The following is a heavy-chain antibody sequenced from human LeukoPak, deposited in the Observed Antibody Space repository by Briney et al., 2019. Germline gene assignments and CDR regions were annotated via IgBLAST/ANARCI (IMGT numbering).Heavy chain of an antibody. J-gene: IGHJ4*02. CDR2: ISYTGST. CDR3: AKTAKYYYGSETYYFFEY. D-gene: IGHD3-10*01. Sequence: PSETPSLTCTVSGGSISRYYWGWIRQHPGNGLEWIGYISYTGSTTYNSSLKSRVTISLDTSQNQFSLKLTSVTPADTAVYYCAKTAKYYYGSETYYFFEYWGQGTLVTVSS. V-gene: IGHV4-59*01. CDR1: GGSISRYY.